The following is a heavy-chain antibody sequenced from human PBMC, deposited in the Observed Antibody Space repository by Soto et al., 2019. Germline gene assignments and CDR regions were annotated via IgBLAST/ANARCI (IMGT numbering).Heavy chain of an antibody. D-gene: IGHD3-3*01. Sequence: EVQLVESGGGLVQPGGSLRLSCAASGFTFSSYEMNWVRQAPGKGLEWVSYISSSGSTIYYADSVKGRFTISRDDAKNSLYLQMNSLRAEDTAVYYCALTRAWSGYYGGYWGQGTLVTVSS. CDR2: ISSSGSTI. CDR1: GFTFSSYE. V-gene: IGHV3-48*03. CDR3: ALTRAWSGYYGGY. J-gene: IGHJ4*02.